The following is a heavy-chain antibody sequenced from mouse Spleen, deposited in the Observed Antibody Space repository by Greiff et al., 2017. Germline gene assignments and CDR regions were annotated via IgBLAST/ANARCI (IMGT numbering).Heavy chain of an antibody. Sequence: EVKLEESGGGLVKLGGSLKLSCAASGFTFSSYAMSWVRQTPEKRLEWVATISSGGGNTYYPDSVKGRFTISRDNAKNTLYLQMSSLKSEDTAMYYCARRAYGNYFDYWGQGTTLTVSS. CDR1: GFTFSSYA. CDR3: ARRAYGNYFDY. CDR2: ISSGGGNT. V-gene: IGHV5-9*04. J-gene: IGHJ2*01. D-gene: IGHD2-1*01.